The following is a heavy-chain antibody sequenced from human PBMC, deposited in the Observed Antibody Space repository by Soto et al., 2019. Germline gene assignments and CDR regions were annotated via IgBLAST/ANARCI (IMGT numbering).Heavy chain of an antibody. Sequence: SETLSLTCTVSGCSISSSSYYWGWIRQPPGKGLEWIGSIYYGGSTYYNPSLKSRVTISVDTSKNQFSLKLSSVTAADTTVYYCARLGALYYYYYYMDVWGKGTTVTVSS. J-gene: IGHJ6*03. CDR2: IYYGGST. V-gene: IGHV4-39*01. CDR1: GCSISSSSYY. D-gene: IGHD3-16*01. CDR3: ARLGALYYYYYYMDV.